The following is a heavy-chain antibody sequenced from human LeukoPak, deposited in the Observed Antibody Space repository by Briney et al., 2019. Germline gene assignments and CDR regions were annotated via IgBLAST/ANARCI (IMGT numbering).Heavy chain of an antibody. CDR1: GFTFSSYA. D-gene: IGHD3-16*01. CDR3: ARDRPYGGVGDFDY. J-gene: IGHJ4*02. V-gene: IGHV3-23*01. Sequence: GGSLRLSCAASGFTFSSYAMSWVRQAPGKGLEWVSGNSASGGRAYYADSVRGRFTISRDNYKKTLYLQMNSLTVEDTAVYYCARDRPYGGVGDFDYWGQGTLVTVSS. CDR2: NSASGGRA.